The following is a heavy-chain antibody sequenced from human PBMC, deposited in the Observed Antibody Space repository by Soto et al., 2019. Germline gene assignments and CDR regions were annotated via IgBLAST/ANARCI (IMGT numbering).Heavy chain of an antibody. V-gene: IGHV1-2*04. CDR3: AREGYDILTGYSTDYYYYGMDV. CDR1: GYTFTSYY. CDR2: INPNSGGT. D-gene: IGHD3-9*01. J-gene: IGHJ6*02. Sequence: ASLKVSCKASGYTFTSYYMHWVRQAPGQGLEWMGWINPNSGGTNYAQKVQGWVTMTRDTSISTAYMELSRLRSDDTAVYYCAREGYDILTGYSTDYYYYGMDVWGQGTTVTVSS.